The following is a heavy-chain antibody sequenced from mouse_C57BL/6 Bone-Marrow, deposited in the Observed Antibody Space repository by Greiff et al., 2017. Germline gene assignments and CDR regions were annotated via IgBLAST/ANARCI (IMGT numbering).Heavy chain of an antibody. V-gene: IGHV1-52*01. Sequence: VQLQQSGAELVRPGSSVKLSCKASGYTFTSYWMHWVKQRPIQGLEWIGKIDPSDSETHYNQKFKDKATLTVDKSSSTAYMQLRSLTSEDSAVXSFAYFDDDADFDYWGQGTTLTVSA. D-gene: IGHD2-3*01. J-gene: IGHJ2*01. CDR2: IDPSDSET. CDR1: GYTFTSYW. CDR3: AYFDDDADFDY.